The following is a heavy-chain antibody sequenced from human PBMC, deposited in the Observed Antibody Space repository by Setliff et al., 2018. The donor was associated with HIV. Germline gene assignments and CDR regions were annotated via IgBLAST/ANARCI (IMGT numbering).Heavy chain of an antibody. CDR2: IDHSGST. V-gene: IGHV4-34*01. CDR3: ARVPGYSFGYEHFDY. CDR1: GGFFSGYY. D-gene: IGHD5-18*01. Sequence: TSETLSLTCAVYGGFFSGYYWTWIRQPPGKGLEWIGEIDHSGSTNYNPSLKSRVTLSVDTSKNQVSLRLSSVTAADTAVYYCARVPGYSFGYEHFDYWGQGTLVTVSS. J-gene: IGHJ4*02.